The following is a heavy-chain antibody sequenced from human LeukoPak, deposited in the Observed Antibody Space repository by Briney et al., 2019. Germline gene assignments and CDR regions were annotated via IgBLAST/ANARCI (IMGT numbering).Heavy chain of an antibody. CDR2: INSDGSFT. D-gene: IGHD3-22*01. CDR1: GFTFSSYW. V-gene: IGHV3-74*01. Sequence: GGSLRLSCAASGFTFSSYWMHWVRQAPGKGLVWVSRINSDGSFTTYADSVEGRFTISRDNAKNTLYLQMNSLRADDAAVYYCARDPNYDSSGYPFDYWGQGTLVTVSS. J-gene: IGHJ4*02. CDR3: ARDPNYDSSGYPFDY.